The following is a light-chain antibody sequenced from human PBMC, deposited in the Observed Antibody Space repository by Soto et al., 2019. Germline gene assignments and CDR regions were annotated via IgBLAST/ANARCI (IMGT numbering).Light chain of an antibody. Sequence: EIVMTQSPATLSVSPGGRATLSCRASQSVSNYLAWYQQRPGQPPRLLIYRASTRATGIPARFSGSGSGTEFSLTISSLQSEDFAVYYCQHRTNWPRTFGQGTKLDIK. V-gene: IGKV3-15*01. CDR1: QSVSNY. J-gene: IGKJ2*01. CDR2: RAS. CDR3: QHRTNWPRT.